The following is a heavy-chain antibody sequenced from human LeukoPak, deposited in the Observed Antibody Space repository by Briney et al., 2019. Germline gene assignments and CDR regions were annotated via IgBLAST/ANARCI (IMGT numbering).Heavy chain of an antibody. V-gene: IGHV4-59*01. CDR2: IYYSGST. J-gene: IGHJ4*02. D-gene: IGHD5-18*01. Sequence: SETLSLTCTVSGGSISSYYWSWIRQPPGKGLEWIGHIYYSGSTNYNPSLKSRVTISIDTSKNQFSLRLSSETAADTAVYYCARGAAGYSYGWGQGILVTVSS. CDR1: GGSISSYY. CDR3: ARGAAGYSYG.